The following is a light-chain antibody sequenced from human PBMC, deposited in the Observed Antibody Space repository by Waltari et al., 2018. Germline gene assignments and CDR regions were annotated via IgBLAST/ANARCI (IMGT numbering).Light chain of an antibody. J-gene: IGKJ4*02. CDR3: QHYLNFPVA. Sequence: SCRASQSIGSQLAWYQQNPGQSPRLLIYGTSNRATGTPHTFSGIGSGTDFSHTISRLDPEDCAVYDCQHYLNFPVAFGAATKVEIK. CDR1: QSIGSQ. CDR2: GTS. V-gene: IGKV3-20*01.